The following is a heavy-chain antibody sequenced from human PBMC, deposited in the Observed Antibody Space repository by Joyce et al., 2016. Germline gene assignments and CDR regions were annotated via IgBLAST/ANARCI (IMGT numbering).Heavy chain of an antibody. CDR1: GFTFSAYE. D-gene: IGHD3-16*01. J-gene: IGHJ3*02. V-gene: IGHV3-13*05. CDR2: IGTAGYP. Sequence: EVQLVEAGGALVQPGGSLRLSCAASGFTFSAYEINWVRQTTGKGLEWVSAIGTAGYPYYAGSVKGRFTISRENAKSSLFLQMNSLRAEDTAVYYCARERGGGMSAFDIWGQGTMVTVSS. CDR3: ARERGGGMSAFDI.